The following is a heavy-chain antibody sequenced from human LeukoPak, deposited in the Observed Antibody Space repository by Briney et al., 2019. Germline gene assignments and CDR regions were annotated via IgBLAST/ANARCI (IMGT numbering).Heavy chain of an antibody. V-gene: IGHV4-39*01. CDR3: ARGLVGYRTDAFDI. Sequence: SETLSLTCTVSGGSISSSSYYWGWIRQPPGKGLEWIGSIYYSGSTYYNPSLKSRVTISVDTSKNQFSLKLSSVTAADTAVYYCARGLVGYRTDAFDIWGQGTMVTVSS. J-gene: IGHJ3*02. CDR2: IYYSGST. CDR1: GGSISSSSYY. D-gene: IGHD2-21*01.